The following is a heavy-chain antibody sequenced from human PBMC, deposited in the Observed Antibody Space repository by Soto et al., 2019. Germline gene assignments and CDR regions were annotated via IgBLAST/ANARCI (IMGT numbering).Heavy chain of an antibody. Sequence: LGESLKISCKGSGYSFTSYWIGWVRQMPGKGLEWMGIIYPGDSDTRYSPSFQGQVTISADKSISTAYLQWSSLKASDTAMYYCARGIHSSYDFWSGYYTGYYGMDVWGQGTTVTVSS. J-gene: IGHJ6*02. D-gene: IGHD3-3*01. V-gene: IGHV5-51*01. CDR2: IYPGDSDT. CDR3: ARGIHSSYDFWSGYYTGYYGMDV. CDR1: GYSFTSYW.